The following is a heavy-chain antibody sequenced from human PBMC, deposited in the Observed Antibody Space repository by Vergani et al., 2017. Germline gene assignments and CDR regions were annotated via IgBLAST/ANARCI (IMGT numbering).Heavy chain of an antibody. CDR2: ISYDGSNK. CDR1: GFTFSRYG. CDR3: AKGGNSIDY. V-gene: IGHV3-30*18. Sequence: QVQLVESGGGVVQPGRSLRLSCAASGFTFSRYGMHWVRQAPGKGLEWVAVISYDGSNKYYADSVKGRFTISRDNSKNTLYLQMNSLRAEDTAVYYCAKGGNSIDYWGQGTLVTVSS. J-gene: IGHJ4*02. D-gene: IGHD4-23*01.